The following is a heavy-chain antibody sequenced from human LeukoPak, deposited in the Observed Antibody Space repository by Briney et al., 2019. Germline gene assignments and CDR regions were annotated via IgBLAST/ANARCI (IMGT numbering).Heavy chain of an antibody. D-gene: IGHD6-19*01. CDR3: AKPEAGTGYFDY. J-gene: IGHJ4*02. Sequence: GGSLRLSCAVSGFTFSSYAMSWVRQAPGKGLGWVSTISGSGGSTYYADSVKGRFTISRDNSKNTLYLQMNSLRAEDTAVYYCAKPEAGTGYFDYWGQGTLVTVSS. CDR1: GFTFSSYA. CDR2: ISGSGGST. V-gene: IGHV3-23*01.